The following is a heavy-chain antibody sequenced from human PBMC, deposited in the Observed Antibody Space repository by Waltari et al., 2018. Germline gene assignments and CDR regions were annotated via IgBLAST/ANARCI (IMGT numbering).Heavy chain of an antibody. CDR2: IKSKTDGGTT. D-gene: IGHD1-26*01. CDR3: TSDSGSYSYDY. J-gene: IGHJ4*02. CDR1: GFTFSNAW. Sequence: EVQLVESGGGLVKPGGSLSLSCAASGFTFSNAWMSWVRQAPGKGREGVGRIKSKTDGGTTDYAAPVKGRFTISRDDSKNTLYLQMNSLKTEDTAVYYCTSDSGSYSYDYWGQGTLVTVSS. V-gene: IGHV3-15*01.